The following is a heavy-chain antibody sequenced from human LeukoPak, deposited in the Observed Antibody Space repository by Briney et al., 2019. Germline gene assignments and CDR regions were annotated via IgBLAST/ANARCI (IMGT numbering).Heavy chain of an antibody. V-gene: IGHV1-69*05. Sequence: ASVKVSCKASGGTFSSYAISWVRQAPGQGLEWMGGIIPIFGTANYAQKFQGRVTMTRDTSTSTVYMELSSLRSEDTAVYYCARGKGSSSGLVGYWGQGTLVTVSS. D-gene: IGHD6-6*01. CDR1: GGTFSSYA. J-gene: IGHJ4*02. CDR3: ARGKGSSSGLVGY. CDR2: IIPIFGTA.